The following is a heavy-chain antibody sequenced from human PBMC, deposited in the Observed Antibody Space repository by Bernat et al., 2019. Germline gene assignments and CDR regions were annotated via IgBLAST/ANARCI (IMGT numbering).Heavy chain of an antibody. V-gene: IGHV1-2*02. D-gene: IGHD6-19*01. CDR3: ARADSSGWYRYDY. Sequence: QVQLVQSGAEVKKPGASVKVSCKASGYTFTGYYMHWVRQAPGQGLEWMGWINPNSGGTNYAQKCQGRVTMTRDTSISTAYMELSRLRSDDTAVYYCARADSSGWYRYDYWGQGTLVTVSS. CDR1: GYTFTGYY. J-gene: IGHJ4*02. CDR2: INPNSGGT.